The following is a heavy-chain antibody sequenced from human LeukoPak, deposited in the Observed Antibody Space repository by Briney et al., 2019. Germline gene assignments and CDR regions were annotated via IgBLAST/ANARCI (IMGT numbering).Heavy chain of an antibody. J-gene: IGHJ4*02. CDR2: ITSSSYI. Sequence: GGSLRLSCAASGFTFSSYTMNWVPQAPGKGLEWVSSITSSSYIYYADSVKGRFTISRDNAKNSLYLQMNSLTAEDTAVYYCARGIPIDYWGQGTLVTVSS. V-gene: IGHV3-21*01. CDR3: ARGIPIDY. CDR1: GFTFSSYT.